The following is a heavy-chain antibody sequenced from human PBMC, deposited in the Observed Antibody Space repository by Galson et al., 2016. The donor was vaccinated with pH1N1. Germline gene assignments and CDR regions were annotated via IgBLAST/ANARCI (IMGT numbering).Heavy chain of an antibody. CDR2: IAIFSTP. CDR3: ARARNYYGNEAFDI. J-gene: IGHJ3*02. V-gene: IGHV1-69*06. Sequence: IAIFSTPNYAQDFQGRVTITADKPTTTVYLELSGLTSEDTAVYYCARARNYYGNEAFDIWGQGTMVIVSS. D-gene: IGHD3-22*01.